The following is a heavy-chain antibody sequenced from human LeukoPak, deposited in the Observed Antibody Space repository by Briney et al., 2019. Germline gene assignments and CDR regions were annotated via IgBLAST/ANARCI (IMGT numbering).Heavy chain of an antibody. J-gene: IGHJ4*02. V-gene: IGHV4-59*02. D-gene: IGHD3-22*01. CDR1: GGSVSSYY. CDR3: ARDSYDSSGNYRSFDY. CDR2: IYYSGST. Sequence: SETLSLTCTVSGGSVSSYYWSWIRQPPGKGLEWIGYIYYSGSTNYNPSLKSRVTISVDTSKNQFSLKLSSVTAADTAMYYCARDSYDSSGNYRSFDYWGQGTQVTVSS.